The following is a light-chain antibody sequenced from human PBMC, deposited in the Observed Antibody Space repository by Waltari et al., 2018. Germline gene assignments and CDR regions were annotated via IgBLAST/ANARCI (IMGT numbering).Light chain of an antibody. V-gene: IGKV3-20*01. CDR3: QKYGSLPAT. Sequence: EIMLTQSPGTLSLSPGERATLSCRASPSISRFLAWYQQKPGQAPRLLIYDASSRATGIPDRFSGSWSGTDFSLTISRLEPEDIAVYYCQKYGSLPATFGQGTKVEIK. CDR2: DAS. CDR1: PSISRF. J-gene: IGKJ1*01.